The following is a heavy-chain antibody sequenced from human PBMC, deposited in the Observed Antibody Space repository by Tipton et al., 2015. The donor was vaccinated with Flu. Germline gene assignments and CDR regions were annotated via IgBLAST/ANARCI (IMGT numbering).Heavy chain of an antibody. CDR1: GGSISSYY. Sequence: TLSLTCTVSGGSISSYYWSWIRQPAGKGLEWIGRIYSSGSTNYNPSLKSRVTMSVETSKNQFSLKLSSVTAADTAVYYCARGSGSGTYVIFDYWGQGTVVTVSS. CDR3: ARGSGSGTYVIFDY. D-gene: IGHD3-10*01. J-gene: IGHJ4*02. V-gene: IGHV4-4*07. CDR2: IYSSGST.